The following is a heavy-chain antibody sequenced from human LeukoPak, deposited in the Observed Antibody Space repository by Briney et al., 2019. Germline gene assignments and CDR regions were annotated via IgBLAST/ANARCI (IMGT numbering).Heavy chain of an antibody. J-gene: IGHJ4*02. CDR3: ARDSVAGTDY. D-gene: IGHD6-19*01. Sequence: GGSLRLSCAVSGFTFSSYSMNWVRQAPGKGLEWVSSISSSSSYIYYADSVKGRFTISRDNAKNSLYLQMNSLRAEDTAVYYCARDSVAGTDYWGQGTLVTVSS. V-gene: IGHV3-21*01. CDR1: GFTFSSYS. CDR2: ISSSSSYI.